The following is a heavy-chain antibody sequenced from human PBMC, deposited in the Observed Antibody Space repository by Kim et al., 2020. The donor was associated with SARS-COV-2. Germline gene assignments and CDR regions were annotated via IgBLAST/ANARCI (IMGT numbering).Heavy chain of an antibody. J-gene: IGHJ3*02. D-gene: IGHD6-13*01. Sequence: AQKFQERVTITRDMSTSTAYMELSSLRSEDTAVYYCAAEGISAAGHAFDIWGQGTMVTVSS. V-gene: IGHV1-58*01. CDR3: AAEGISAAGHAFDI.